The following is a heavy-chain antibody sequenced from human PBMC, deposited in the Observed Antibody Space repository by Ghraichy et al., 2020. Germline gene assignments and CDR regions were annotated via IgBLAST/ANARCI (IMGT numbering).Heavy chain of an antibody. J-gene: IGHJ4*02. V-gene: IGHV1-3*01. Sequence: ASVKVSCKASGYTFTSYAMHWVRQAPGQRLEWMGWINAGNGNTKYSQKFQGRVTITRDTSASTAYMELSSLRSEDTAVYYCARLVGATYRFAYWGPGTLVTVPP. CDR2: INAGNGNT. CDR1: GYTFTSYA. D-gene: IGHD1-26*01. CDR3: ARLVGATYRFAY.